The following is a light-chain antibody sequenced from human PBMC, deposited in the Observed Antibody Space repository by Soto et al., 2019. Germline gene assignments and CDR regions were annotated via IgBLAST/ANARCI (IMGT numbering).Light chain of an antibody. Sequence: DVQMTQSPSSLSASVGDIVTITCRASQSISSYLNWYQQKPGKAPKLLIYAASSLQSGVPSRFSGSGSGTEFTLTISSLQPDDFATYYCQQYNSYSYTFGQGTKLEIK. CDR1: QSISSY. CDR3: QQYNSYSYT. J-gene: IGKJ2*01. V-gene: IGKV1-39*01. CDR2: AAS.